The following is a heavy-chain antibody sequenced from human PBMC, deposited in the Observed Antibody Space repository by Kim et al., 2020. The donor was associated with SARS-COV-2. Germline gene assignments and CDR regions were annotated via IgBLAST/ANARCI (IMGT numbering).Heavy chain of an antibody. V-gene: IGHV3-7*01. CDR2: IKQDGSEK. D-gene: IGHD3-10*01. J-gene: IGHJ6*02. CDR3: ARESPSYYGSGSYHNADYYGMDV. CDR1: GFTFSSYW. Sequence: GGSLRLSCAASGFTFSSYWMSWVRQAPGKGLEWVANIKQDGSEKYYVDSVKGRFTISRDNAKNSLSLQMNSLRAEDTAVYYCARESPSYYGSGSYHNADYYGMDVWGQGTTVTVSS.